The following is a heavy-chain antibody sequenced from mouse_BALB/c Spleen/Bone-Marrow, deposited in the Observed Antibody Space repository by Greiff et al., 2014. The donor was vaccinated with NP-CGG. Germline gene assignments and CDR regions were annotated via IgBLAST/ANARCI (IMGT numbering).Heavy chain of an antibody. Sequence: VHLVESGPGLVAPSQSLSITCTVSGFSLTNYGVHWVRQPPGKGLEWLGVIWADGSTNYNSALMSRLSISKDNSKSQVFFKMXXXXXDDTAMYYCARITTATGAMDYWGQGTSVTVSS. V-gene: IGHV2-9*02. J-gene: IGHJ4*01. D-gene: IGHD1-2*01. CDR3: ARITTATGAMDY. CDR1: GFSLTNYG. CDR2: IWADGST.